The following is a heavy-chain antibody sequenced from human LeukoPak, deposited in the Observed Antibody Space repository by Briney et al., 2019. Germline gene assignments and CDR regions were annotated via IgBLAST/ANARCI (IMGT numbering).Heavy chain of an antibody. CDR1: GFTFSSHW. CDR2: INSDGSIT. CDR3: ARDYNWNPPDY. J-gene: IGHJ4*02. D-gene: IGHD1-1*01. V-gene: IGHV3-74*01. Sequence: GSLRLSCAASGFTFSSHWMHWVRQAPGKGLVWVSRINSDGSITTYADSAQGRFTISRDNARNTLYLQMNSLRVEDTAVYYCARDYNWNPPDYWGQGTLVTVSS.